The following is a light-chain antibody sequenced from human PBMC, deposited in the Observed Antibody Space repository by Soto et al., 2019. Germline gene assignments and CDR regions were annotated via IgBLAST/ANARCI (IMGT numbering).Light chain of an antibody. V-gene: IGLV2-14*01. CDR3: SSYVSSSTLV. J-gene: IGLJ1*01. CDR1: SNDIGAYNY. Sequence: QSVLTQPASVSGSPGQSITISCTGTSNDIGAYNYVSWYQQHPGKAPKLMICDVRNRPSGVSNRFSGSKSGNTASLTISGLHTEDEADYYCSSYVSSSTLVFGTGTKLTVL. CDR2: DVR.